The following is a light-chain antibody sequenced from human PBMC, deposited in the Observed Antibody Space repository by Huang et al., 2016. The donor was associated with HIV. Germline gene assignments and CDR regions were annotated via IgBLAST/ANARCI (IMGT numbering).Light chain of an antibody. V-gene: IGKV1-NL1*01. CDR1: QGLSNS. J-gene: IGKJ2*01. CDR2: DTS. CDR3: QQYYSTRYT. Sequence: DIQMTQSPSSLSASVGDTVTITCRASQGLSNSLAWYQQKPGKAPNLLVFDTSKLQSWVPSRFSGRGSGTDYTLTISSLQPEDFASYYCQQYYSTRYTFGQGTKLEIK.